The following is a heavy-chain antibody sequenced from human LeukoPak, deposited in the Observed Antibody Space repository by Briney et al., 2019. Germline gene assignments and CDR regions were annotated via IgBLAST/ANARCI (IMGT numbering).Heavy chain of an antibody. D-gene: IGHD2-8*01. CDR3: AREDVVLVDAVRYNYYGMDV. J-gene: IGHJ6*02. CDR1: GYTFTSYY. CDR2: INPSGGST. V-gene: IGHV1-46*01. Sequence: GASVKVSCTASGYTFTSYYMHWVRQAPGQGLEWMGIINPSGGSTSYAQTFQGRVTMTRDTSTSTVYMELSSLKSEDTAVYYCAREDVVLVDAVRYNYYGMDVWGQGTTVTVSS.